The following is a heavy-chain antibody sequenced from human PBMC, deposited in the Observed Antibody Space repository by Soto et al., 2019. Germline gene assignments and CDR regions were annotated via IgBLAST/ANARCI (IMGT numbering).Heavy chain of an antibody. CDR3: ARGRGGGGPN. Sequence: QVHLQQWGAGLLKPSETLSLTCAVYGGSLSGYSWCWIRQPPGKGLEWIGEINTSGSTNYTPSLQSRVTMSGDTPKKQCSLKLISVTAADTAVCYCARGRGGGGPNWGHGSIVTVSS. CDR1: GGSLSGYS. V-gene: IGHV4-34*01. D-gene: IGHD3-16*01. CDR2: INTSGST. J-gene: IGHJ4*01.